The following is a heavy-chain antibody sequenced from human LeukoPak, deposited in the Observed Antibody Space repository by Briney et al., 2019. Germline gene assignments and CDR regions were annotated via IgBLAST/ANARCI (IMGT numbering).Heavy chain of an antibody. CDR1: GGTFSSYT. V-gene: IGHV1-69*13. D-gene: IGHD2-21*02. Sequence: SVKVSCKASGGTFSSYTITWVRQAPGQGLEWMGGIIPIFGTANYAQKFQGRVTITADESTSTVYMELSSLRSEDMAVYYCARVNCGGDCYSDRGAFDIWGQGTMVTVSS. CDR3: ARVNCGGDCYSDRGAFDI. J-gene: IGHJ3*02. CDR2: IIPIFGTA.